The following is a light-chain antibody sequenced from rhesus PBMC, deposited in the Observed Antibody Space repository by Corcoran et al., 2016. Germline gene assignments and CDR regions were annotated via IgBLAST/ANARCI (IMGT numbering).Light chain of an antibody. CDR1: SLKTYY. CDR3: GSWDNSGNHYI. CDR2: GNT. Sequence: SSGLTQEPALSVALGQKVRMTCQGDSLKTYYASWYQQKPGQVPVLVIYGNTNRPSGIPGRFSGSWSGNTGSLTITGAQAEDEADYYCGSWDNSGNHYIFGAGTRLTVL. V-gene: IGLV3S10*01. J-gene: IGLJ1*01.